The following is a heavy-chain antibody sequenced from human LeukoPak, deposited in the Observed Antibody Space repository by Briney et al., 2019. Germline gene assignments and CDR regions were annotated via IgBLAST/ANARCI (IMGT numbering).Heavy chain of an antibody. CDR1: GFIFSSYV. J-gene: IGHJ4*02. CDR2: IGGSRSSA. D-gene: IGHD2-15*01. CDR3: TTGPRLWVASTHC. Sequence: GGSLRLSCAASGFIFSSYVMTWVRQAPGKGLEWVSFIGGSRSSAQYADSVKGRFTISRDDSKDTLYLQMNSLKTEDTAVYYCTTGPRLWVASTHCWGQGTLVTVPS. V-gene: IGHV3-23*01.